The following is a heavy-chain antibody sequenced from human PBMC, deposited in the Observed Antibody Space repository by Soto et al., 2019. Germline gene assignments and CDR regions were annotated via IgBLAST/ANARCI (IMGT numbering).Heavy chain of an antibody. V-gene: IGHV3-48*03. CDR1: GFTFSSYE. D-gene: IGHD6-13*01. CDR3: ARVTQQLATNWFDP. Sequence: GGSLRLSCAASGFTFSSYEMNWVRQAPGKGLEWVSYISSSGSTIYYADSVKGRFTISRDNAKNSLYLQMNSLRAEDTAVYYCARVTQQLATNWFDPWGQGTLVTVSS. J-gene: IGHJ5*02. CDR2: ISSSGSTI.